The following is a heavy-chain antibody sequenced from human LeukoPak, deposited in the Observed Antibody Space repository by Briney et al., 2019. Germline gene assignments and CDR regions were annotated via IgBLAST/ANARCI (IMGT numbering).Heavy chain of an antibody. CDR2: FDPEDGET. CDR3: AANRLRIAAAADNWFDP. J-gene: IGHJ5*02. D-gene: IGHD6-13*01. CDR1: GYTLTELS. V-gene: IGHV1-24*01. Sequence: GASVKVSCKVCGYTLTELSMHWVRQAPGKGLEWMGGFDPEDGETIYAQKFQGRVTMTEDTSTDTAYMELSSLRSEDTAVYYCAANRLRIAAAADNWFDPWGQGTLVTVSS.